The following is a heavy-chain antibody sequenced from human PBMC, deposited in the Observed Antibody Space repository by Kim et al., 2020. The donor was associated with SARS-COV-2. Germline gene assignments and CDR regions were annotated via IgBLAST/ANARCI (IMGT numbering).Heavy chain of an antibody. V-gene: IGHV3-21*01. J-gene: IGHJ4*02. D-gene: IGHD5-12*01. CDR3: ARDHGGYDGGYPFPIDY. Sequence: GGSLRLSCAASGFTFSSYSMNWVRQAPGKGLEWVSSISSSSSYIYYADSVKGRFTISRDNAKNSLYLQMNSLRAEDTAVYYCARDHGGYDGGYPFPIDYWGQGTLVTVSS. CDR1: GFTFSSYS. CDR2: ISSSSSYI.